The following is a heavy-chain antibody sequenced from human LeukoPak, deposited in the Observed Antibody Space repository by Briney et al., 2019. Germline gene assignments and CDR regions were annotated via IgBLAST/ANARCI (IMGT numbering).Heavy chain of an antibody. V-gene: IGHV4-34*01. D-gene: IGHD2-2*01. CDR2: INARGDT. Sequence: SETLSLTCAAYGWSFNDYYWSWIRQPPGKGLEWIGEINARGDTNYNPSLKSRVTISVDTSKKQFSLRLTSMIAADTALYYCARGQVPAARGYNWFDPWGQGTLVTVSS. CDR1: GWSFNDYY. CDR3: ARGQVPAARGYNWFDP. J-gene: IGHJ5*02.